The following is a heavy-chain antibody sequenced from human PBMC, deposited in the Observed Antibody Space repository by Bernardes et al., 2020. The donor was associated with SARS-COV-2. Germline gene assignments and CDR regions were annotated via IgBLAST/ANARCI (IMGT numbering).Heavy chain of an antibody. CDR3: SRGAVAGDHAFGI. J-gene: IGHJ3*02. V-gene: IGHV3-30*03. CDR1: GFTLGSYG. CDR2: MSYEGSIK. Sequence: GGSLRLSCVASGFTLGSYGMHWVRQAPGKGPEWVTFMSYEGSIKYYAESVKGRFTISRDNSKNTLYLQMLSLRPDDTAVYYCSRGAVAGDHAFGIWGQGTMVTVSS. D-gene: IGHD6-19*01.